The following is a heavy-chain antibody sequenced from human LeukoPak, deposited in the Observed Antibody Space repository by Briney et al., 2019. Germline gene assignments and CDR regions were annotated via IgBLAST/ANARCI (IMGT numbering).Heavy chain of an antibody. CDR1: GGSISSYY. D-gene: IGHD3-9*01. J-gene: IGHJ6*02. Sequence: PSETLSLTCTVSGGSISSYYWSWIRQPPGKGLEWIGYIYYSGSTNYNPSLKSRVTISVDTSKNQFSLKLSSVAAADTAVYYCARQRDPGPSYYDILTGYHSHYGMDVWGQGTTVTVSS. CDR3: ARQRDPGPSYYDILTGYHSHYGMDV. V-gene: IGHV4-59*08. CDR2: IYYSGST.